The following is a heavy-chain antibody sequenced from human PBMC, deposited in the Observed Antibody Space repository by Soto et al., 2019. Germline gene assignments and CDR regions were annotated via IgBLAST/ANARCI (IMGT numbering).Heavy chain of an antibody. Sequence: QVQLVQSGAEVKKPGSSVKVSCKASGGTFSSYAISWVRQAPGQGLEWMGGIIPIFGTANYAQKFQGRVTITEDKSTSTAYMELSSLRSEDTAVYYCAREGSSGWDDGFGYFDYWGQGTLVTVSS. J-gene: IGHJ4*02. CDR2: IIPIFGTA. D-gene: IGHD6-19*01. CDR3: AREGSSGWDDGFGYFDY. V-gene: IGHV1-69*06. CDR1: GGTFSSYA.